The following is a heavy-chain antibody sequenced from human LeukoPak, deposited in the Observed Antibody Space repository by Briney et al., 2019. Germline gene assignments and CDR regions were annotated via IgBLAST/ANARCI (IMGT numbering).Heavy chain of an antibody. D-gene: IGHD5-18*01. CDR2: ISGSGGST. J-gene: IGHJ4*02. CDR1: GFTFSSYG. V-gene: IGHV3-23*01. Sequence: WGTLRLSCAASGFTFSSYGMSWVRQAPGKGLEWVSAISGSGGSTYYADSVKGRFTISRDNAKTSLYLQMNSLRAEDTAVYYCARHLSGITGYTYGRGIDYWGQGTLVTVSS. CDR3: ARHLSGITGYTYGRGIDY.